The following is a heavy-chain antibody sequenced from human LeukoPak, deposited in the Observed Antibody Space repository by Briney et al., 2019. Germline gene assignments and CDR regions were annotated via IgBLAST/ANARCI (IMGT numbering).Heavy chain of an antibody. J-gene: IGHJ5*02. V-gene: IGHV1-69*13. CDR2: IIPIFGTA. D-gene: IGHD2-2*01. CDR1: GGTFSSYA. CDR3: ARDRIVVVPAAMVVRNWFDP. Sequence: ASVKVSCKASGGTFSSYAISWVRQAPGQGLEWMGGIIPIFGTANYAQKFQGRVTITADESTSTAYMELSSLRSEDTAVYYCARDRIVVVPAAMVVRNWFDPWGQGTLVTVSS.